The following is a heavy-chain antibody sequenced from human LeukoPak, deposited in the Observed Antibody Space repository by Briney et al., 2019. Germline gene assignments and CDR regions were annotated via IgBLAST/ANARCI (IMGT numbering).Heavy chain of an antibody. CDR2: IKEDGSEK. D-gene: IGHD1-26*01. Sequence: PGGSLRLSCAASGGSFSSHWMNWVRQAPGKGLEWVANIKEDGSEKYNVDSVRGGFTLSRDNVNKSLCLQMYSLRAEDTAIYYCVRSGGYWGQGTLVTVSS. CDR3: VRSGGY. J-gene: IGHJ4*02. CDR1: GGSFSSHW. V-gene: IGHV3-7*05.